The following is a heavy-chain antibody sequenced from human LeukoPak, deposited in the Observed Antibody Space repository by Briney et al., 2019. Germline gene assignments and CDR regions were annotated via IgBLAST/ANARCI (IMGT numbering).Heavy chain of an antibody. J-gene: IGHJ4*02. D-gene: IGHD5-24*01. CDR3: ARAGVLATIYFDY. CDR1: GGSISSGGYY. CDR2: IYYSGST. V-gene: IGHV4-31*03. Sequence: TLSLTCTVSGGSISSGGYYWSWIRQHPGKGLEWIGYIYYSGSTYYNPSLKSRVTISVDTSKNQFSLMLSSVTAADTAVYYCARAGVLATIYFDYWGQGTLVTVSS.